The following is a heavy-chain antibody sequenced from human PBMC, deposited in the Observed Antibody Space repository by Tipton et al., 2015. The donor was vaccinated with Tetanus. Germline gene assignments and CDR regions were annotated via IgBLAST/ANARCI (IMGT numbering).Heavy chain of an antibody. CDR2: IYPADSDT. CDR1: GYSFTSYS. D-gene: IGHD3-22*01. V-gene: IGHV5-51*03. Sequence: QSGAEVKKPGESLKISCKGSGYSFTSYSIGWVRQMPGKGLEWMGVIYPADSDTRYSPSSQGQVTISADKSISTAYLQWSSLKASDTAMYYCARALRYDSSGYYLGGTYYGMDVWGQGTTVTVSS. J-gene: IGHJ6*02. CDR3: ARALRYDSSGYYLGGTYYGMDV.